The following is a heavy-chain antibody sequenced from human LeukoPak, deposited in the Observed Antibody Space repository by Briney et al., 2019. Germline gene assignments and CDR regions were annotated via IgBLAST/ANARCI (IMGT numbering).Heavy chain of an antibody. D-gene: IGHD3-22*01. J-gene: IGHJ3*02. CDR1: GFTFSNYG. CDR3: AKASGYYYDSSGYYLGAFDI. Sequence: GGSLRLSCAAYGFTFSNYGMNWVRQAPGKGLEWVSTISGRSDSTYYADSVKGRFTISRDNSKDTLYLQLNYLRAEDTAVYYCAKASGYYYDSSGYYLGAFDIWGPGTMVTVSS. V-gene: IGHV3-23*01. CDR2: ISGRSDST.